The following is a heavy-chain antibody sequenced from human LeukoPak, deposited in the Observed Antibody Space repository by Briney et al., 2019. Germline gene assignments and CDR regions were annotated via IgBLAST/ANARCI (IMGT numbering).Heavy chain of an antibody. CDR3: AKSRLWFGELLN. J-gene: IGHJ4*02. V-gene: IGHV3-23*01. D-gene: IGHD3-10*01. CDR1: GFTFSSYA. Sequence: PGGSLRLSCAASGFTFSSYAKSWVRQAPGKGLEWVSAISGSGGSTYYADSVKGRFTISRDNSKNTLYLQMNSLRAEDTAVYYCAKSRLWFGELLNWGQGTLVTVSS. CDR2: ISGSGGST.